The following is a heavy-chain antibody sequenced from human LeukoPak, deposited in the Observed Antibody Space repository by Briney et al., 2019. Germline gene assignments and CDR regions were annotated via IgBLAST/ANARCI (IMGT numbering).Heavy chain of an antibody. Sequence: GGSLRLSCAASGFSFDNYAMSWVRQTPGRGLEWVSAIGGSGSDTSYTDSVKGRFTISRDNSKSTLYLQMNSLRAEDTAVYHCAKTLRDLEWLTGELDVWGQGTAVTVSS. CDR3: AKTLRDLEWLTGELDV. J-gene: IGHJ6*02. CDR2: IGGSGSDT. CDR1: GFSFDNYA. D-gene: IGHD3-3*01. V-gene: IGHV3-23*01.